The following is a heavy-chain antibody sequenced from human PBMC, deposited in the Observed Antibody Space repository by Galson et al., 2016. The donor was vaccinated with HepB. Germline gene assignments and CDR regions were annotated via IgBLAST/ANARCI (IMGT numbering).Heavy chain of an antibody. CDR1: GFTFSSYS. CDR2: ISSSSSYI. J-gene: IGHJ4*02. CDR3: ASGYNYGYFYY. V-gene: IGHV3-21*01. D-gene: IGHD5-18*01. Sequence: SLRLSCAASGFTFSSYSMNWVRQAPGKGLEWVSSISSSSSYIYYADSVKGRLTISRDNAKNSLYLQMNSLRAEDPAVYYCASGYNYGYFYYWGQGTLVTVSS.